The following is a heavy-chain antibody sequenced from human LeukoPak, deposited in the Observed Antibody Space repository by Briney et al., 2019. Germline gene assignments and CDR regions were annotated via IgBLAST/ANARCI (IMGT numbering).Heavy chain of an antibody. J-gene: IGHJ5*02. CDR1: GASISSGDYH. D-gene: IGHD3-10*01. Sequence: SETLSLTCTVSGASISSGDYHWNWIRQPPEKGLEWIGFIHDSGSTYYNPSLKSRVSISRDMSKNQLSLMLSSVTAADTAVYYCARGFGAGNYYYGWFDPWGQGTLVSVSS. CDR3: ARGFGAGNYYYGWFDP. CDR2: IHDSGST. V-gene: IGHV4-30-4*01.